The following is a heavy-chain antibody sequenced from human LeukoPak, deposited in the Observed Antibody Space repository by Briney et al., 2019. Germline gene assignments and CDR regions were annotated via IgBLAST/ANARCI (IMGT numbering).Heavy chain of an antibody. CDR2: INPNTGGT. CDR1: GYTFTDYY. Sequence: GASVKVSCKASGYTFTDYYMHWVRQAPGQGLEWMGWINPNTGGTNYAQKFQGRVTMTSDTSISTAYMELSRLRSDDTAVYYCAKDGCRSASCYAVYWGQGTLVTVSS. V-gene: IGHV1-2*02. CDR3: AKDGCRSASCYAVY. J-gene: IGHJ4*02. D-gene: IGHD2-2*01.